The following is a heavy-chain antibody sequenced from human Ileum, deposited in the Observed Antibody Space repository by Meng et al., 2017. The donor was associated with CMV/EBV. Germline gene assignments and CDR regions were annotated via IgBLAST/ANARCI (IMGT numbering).Heavy chain of an antibody. V-gene: IGHV3-53*01. CDR3: ARYRREGYCSSTSCYTPYYFDY. D-gene: IGHD2-2*02. Sequence: GESLKISCAASGFTVSTNYMSWVRQAPGRGLEGVSVIYTSGSTHYADSVKGRFTISRDNSRNTLYLQMNSLRAEDTAVYYCARYRREGYCSSTSCYTPYYFDYWGQGTLVTVSS. CDR1: GFTVSTNY. J-gene: IGHJ4*02. CDR2: IYTSGST.